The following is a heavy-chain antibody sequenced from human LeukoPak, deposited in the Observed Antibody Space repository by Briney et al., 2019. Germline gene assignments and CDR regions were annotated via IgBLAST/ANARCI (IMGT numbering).Heavy chain of an antibody. J-gene: IGHJ5*02. CDR1: GGSISSSSYY. CDR3: ARETQNAARSQPYNWFDP. CDR2: IYYSGST. Sequence: PSETLSLTFTVSGGSISSSSYYWGWIRQPPGKGLEWIGSIYYSGSTYHNPSLKSRVTISVDTSKNQFSLKLSSVTAADTAVYYCARETQNAARSQPYNWFDPWGQGTLVTVSS. V-gene: IGHV4-39*07. D-gene: IGHD6-25*01.